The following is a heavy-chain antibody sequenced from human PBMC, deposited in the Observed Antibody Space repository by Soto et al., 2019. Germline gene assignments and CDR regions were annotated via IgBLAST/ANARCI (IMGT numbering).Heavy chain of an antibody. CDR2: IYYSGST. CDR1: GGSISSSTYY. V-gene: IGHV4-39*01. J-gene: IGHJ4*02. D-gene: IGHD3-9*01. CDR3: ASRYYDIFTGYYSLSY. Sequence: SETLSLTCIVSGGSISSSTYYWGWIRQPPGKGLEWIGSIYYSGSTYYNPSLKSRVTISVDTSKNQFSLKLSSVTAADTAVFYCASRYYDIFTGYYSLSYWGQGTLVTVSS.